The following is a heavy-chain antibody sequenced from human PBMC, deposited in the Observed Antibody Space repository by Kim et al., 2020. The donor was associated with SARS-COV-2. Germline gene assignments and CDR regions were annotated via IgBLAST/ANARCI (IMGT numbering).Heavy chain of an antibody. V-gene: IGHV3-30*01. CDR3: ARDPRYYYGSGSYYFDY. Sequence: VKGRFTISRDNSKNTLYLQMNSLRAEDTAVYYCARDPRYYYGSGSYYFDYWGQGTLVTVSS. D-gene: IGHD3-10*01. J-gene: IGHJ4*02.